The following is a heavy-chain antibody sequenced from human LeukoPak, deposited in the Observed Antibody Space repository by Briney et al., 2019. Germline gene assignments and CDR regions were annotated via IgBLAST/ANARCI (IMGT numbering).Heavy chain of an antibody. CDR3: ARHGTISSESYFDY. J-gene: IGHJ4*02. Sequence: NPSETLSLTCSVSGGSVSSYHWSWIRQSPGKGLEWIGYIHNSGRTNYNPSLKSRVTGLVDTSKNQVSLRLSSVTAADTAVYYCARHGTISSESYFDYWGQGALVTVSS. V-gene: IGHV4-59*08. D-gene: IGHD1-14*01. CDR1: GGSVSSYH. CDR2: IHNSGRT.